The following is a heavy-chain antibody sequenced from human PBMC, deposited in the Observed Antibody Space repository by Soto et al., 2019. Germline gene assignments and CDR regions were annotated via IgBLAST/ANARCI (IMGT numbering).Heavy chain of an antibody. J-gene: IGHJ4*02. CDR1: GYTFTAYW. V-gene: IGHV5-51*01. CDR3: ARPLYPGYCTDGVCYSYEY. CDR2: IFPADSEI. Sequence: GESLKISCQSFGYTFTAYWIAWVRQMPGKGLEWMGIIFPADSEIRYSPSFRGHVTISADKSISTAYLQWSSLEASDTAMYYCARPLYPGYCTDGVCYSYEYWCQATPATVSS. D-gene: IGHD2-8*01.